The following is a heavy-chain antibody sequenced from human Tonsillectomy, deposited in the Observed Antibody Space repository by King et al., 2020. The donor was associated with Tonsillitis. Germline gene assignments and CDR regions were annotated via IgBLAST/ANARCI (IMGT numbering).Heavy chain of an antibody. V-gene: IGHV4-59*01. CDR3: AREVGAIGIDY. D-gene: IGHD1-26*01. Sequence: LQLQESGPGLVKPSETLSLTCSVSAGSISGYYWSWLRQPPGKGLEWIGYIFYTGITNYNPSLKSRVTISLDTSKNQFSLKLGSVTAADTAVYYCAREVGAIGIDYWGQGTPVTVSS. CDR1: AGSISGYY. J-gene: IGHJ4*02. CDR2: IFYTGIT.